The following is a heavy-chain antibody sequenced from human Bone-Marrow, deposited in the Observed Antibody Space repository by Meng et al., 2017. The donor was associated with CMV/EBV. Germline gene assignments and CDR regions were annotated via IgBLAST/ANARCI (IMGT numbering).Heavy chain of an antibody. J-gene: IGHJ4*02. D-gene: IGHD2/OR15-2a*01. V-gene: IGHV3-21*01. CDR3: ARERRGPVITTYMR. CDR2: ISSTSANI. CDR1: GFSLSSYS. Sequence: GGSLRLSCAASGFSLSSYSINWIRQAPGKGLEWVSCISSTSANIYYTDSVKGRFTISRDNAKNSVYLQMNSLRAEDTAMYYCARERRGPVITTYMRWGQGTLVTASS.